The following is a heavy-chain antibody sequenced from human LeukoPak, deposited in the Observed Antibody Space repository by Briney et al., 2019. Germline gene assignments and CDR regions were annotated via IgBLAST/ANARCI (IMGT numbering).Heavy chain of an antibody. Sequence: GGSLRLSCAASGFTFSSYWMHWVRHAPGKGLEWVSLISWDGGSTYYADSVKGRFTISRDNSKNSLYLQMNSLRAEDTALYYCAKEGFAYSSSAYYFDYWGQGTLVTVSS. CDR2: ISWDGGST. CDR1: GFTFSSYW. V-gene: IGHV3-43D*03. CDR3: AKEGFAYSSSAYYFDY. J-gene: IGHJ4*02. D-gene: IGHD6-6*01.